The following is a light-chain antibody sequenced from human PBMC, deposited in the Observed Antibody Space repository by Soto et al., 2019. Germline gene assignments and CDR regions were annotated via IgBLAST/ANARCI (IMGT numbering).Light chain of an antibody. V-gene: IGLV2-14*01. CDR3: FSHRSGDSHV. J-gene: IGLJ1*01. CDR1: SSDIGAYNY. CDR2: GVT. Sequence: QSALTQPASVSGSPGQSITISCTVTSSDIGAYNYVSWYQQYPGKAPKLMIYGVTNRPSGVSNRFSGSKTGNTASLTISGLQAEDEADYYCFSHRSGDSHVFGTGTKVTV.